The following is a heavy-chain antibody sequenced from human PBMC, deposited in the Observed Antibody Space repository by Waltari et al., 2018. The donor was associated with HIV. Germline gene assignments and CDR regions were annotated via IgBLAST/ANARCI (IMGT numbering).Heavy chain of an antibody. CDR2: IHYGGDT. CDR1: GGSINNYS. Sequence: QVQLQASGPGLVKPSATLSLSCSVSGGSINNYSWSWIRQPPGKGLEWIGNIHYGGDTVYKYSLKSRITISLDTSKNQFSLKLRSVTAADTAVYHCARIAYSSAWLPDYWGQGTLVTVSS. J-gene: IGHJ4*02. D-gene: IGHD6-19*01. V-gene: IGHV4-59*01. CDR3: ARIAYSSAWLPDY.